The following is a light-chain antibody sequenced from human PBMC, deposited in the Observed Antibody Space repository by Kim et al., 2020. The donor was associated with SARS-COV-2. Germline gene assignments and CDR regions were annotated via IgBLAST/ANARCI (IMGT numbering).Light chain of an antibody. CDR2: GAS. V-gene: IGKV3D-15*01. J-gene: IGKJ4*01. Sequence: EIVMTQSPATLSVSPGERATLSCRASQTVSSNLAWYQQKPGQAPRLLIYGASIRATGIQARFSGSGSGTEFTLTISSLQSEDFAVSYCQHYYDWPLTFGGGTKVDIK. CDR3: QHYYDWPLT. CDR1: QTVSSN.